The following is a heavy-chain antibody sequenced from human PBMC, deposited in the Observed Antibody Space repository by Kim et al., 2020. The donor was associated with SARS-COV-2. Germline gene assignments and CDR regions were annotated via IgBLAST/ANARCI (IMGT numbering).Heavy chain of an antibody. J-gene: IGHJ4*02. CDR2: IYYSGST. Sequence: SETLSLTCTVSGGSISSSSYYWGWIRQPPGKGLEWIGSIYYSGSTYYNPSLKSRVTISVDTSKNQFSLKLSSVTAADTAVYYCAREFHVGYYYDSSGPPHPFGDWGQGTLVTVSS. D-gene: IGHD3-22*01. V-gene: IGHV4-39*07. CDR3: AREFHVGYYYDSSGPPHPFGD. CDR1: GGSISSSSYY.